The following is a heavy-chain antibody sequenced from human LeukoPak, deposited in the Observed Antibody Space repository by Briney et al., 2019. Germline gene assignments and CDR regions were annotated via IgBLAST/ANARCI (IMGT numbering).Heavy chain of an antibody. J-gene: IGHJ4*02. D-gene: IGHD6-6*01. CDR3: ARGRGSGELVPPFFDY. CDR1: GETFSSYY. V-gene: IGHV4-34*01. Sequence: PSETLSLTCAVYGETFSSYYWSWIRQPPGKGLEWIGEINHSGSTNYNPSLKSRVTISVDTSKNQFSLKLSSVTAADPDTRYCARGRGSGELVPPFFDYWGQGTLVTVSS. CDR2: INHSGST.